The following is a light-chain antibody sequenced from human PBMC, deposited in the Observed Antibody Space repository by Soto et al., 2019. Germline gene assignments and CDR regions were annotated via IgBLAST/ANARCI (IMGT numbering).Light chain of an antibody. V-gene: IGLV1-44*01. CDR2: VND. CDR3: AASDDSPNVFYV. CDR1: NSNIGSNN. J-gene: IGLJ1*01. Sequence: QSVLTQPPSVSGTPGQRVTISCSGSNSNIGSNNVNWYQQLPGTAPKLLICVNDQRPSGVPDRFSGSKSGNSASLTISGLQSEDEAEYYCAASDDSPNVFYVFGTGNQLTVL.